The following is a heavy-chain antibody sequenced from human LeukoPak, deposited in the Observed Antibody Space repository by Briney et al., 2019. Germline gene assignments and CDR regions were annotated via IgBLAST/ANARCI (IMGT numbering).Heavy chain of an antibody. D-gene: IGHD1-26*01. CDR3: AKGQSSVGATIDWFDP. Sequence: GGSLRLSCAASGFTFDDYAMHWVRQAPGKGLEWVSGISWNSGSIGYADSVKGRFTISRDNAKNSLYLQMNSLRAEDTALYYCAKGQSSVGATIDWFDPWGQGTLVTVPS. J-gene: IGHJ5*02. V-gene: IGHV3-9*01. CDR1: GFTFDDYA. CDR2: ISWNSGSI.